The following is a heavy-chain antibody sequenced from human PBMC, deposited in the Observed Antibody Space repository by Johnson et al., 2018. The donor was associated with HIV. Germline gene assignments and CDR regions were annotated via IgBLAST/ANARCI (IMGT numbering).Heavy chain of an antibody. D-gene: IGHD1-7*01. J-gene: IGHJ3*02. CDR1: GFTFSSYG. CDR3: ARGISNWNYFDDDAFDI. Sequence: QVQLVESGGGLIQPGGSLRLSCAASGFTFSSYGMHWVRQATGKGLQWVAGLSYDGVKYYAASVKGRFTISRDNAKNSLYLQMNSLRAEDTAVYYCARGISNWNYFDDDAFDIWGQGTMVTVSS. CDR2: LSYDGVK. V-gene: IGHV3-30*03.